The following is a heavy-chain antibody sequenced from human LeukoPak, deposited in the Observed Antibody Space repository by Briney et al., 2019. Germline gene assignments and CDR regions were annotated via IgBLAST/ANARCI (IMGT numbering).Heavy chain of an antibody. V-gene: IGHV1-69*13. D-gene: IGHD3-3*01. CDR2: IIPIFGTA. CDR3: ASPLRFLEWLDDAFDI. CDR1: GGTFSSYA. J-gene: IGHJ3*02. Sequence: SVKVSCKACGGTFSSYAISWVRQAPGQGLEWMGVIIPIFGTANYAQKFQGRVTITADESTSTAYMELSSLRSEDTAVYYCASPLRFLEWLDDAFDIWGQGTMVTVSS.